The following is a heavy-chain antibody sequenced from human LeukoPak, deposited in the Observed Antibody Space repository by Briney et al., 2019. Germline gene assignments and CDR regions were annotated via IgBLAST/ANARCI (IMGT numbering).Heavy chain of an antibody. J-gene: IGHJ3*02. V-gene: IGHV3-23*01. CDR3: AKDRESGGNYDAFDI. Sequence: GGSLRLSCAASGFTFSSYAMSWVRQAPGKGLEWVSAISGSGGNTYYADSVKGRFTISRDNSKNTLYLQMNSLRVEDTAIYYCAKDRESGGNYDAFDIWGQGTMVSVSS. CDR1: GFTFSSYA. D-gene: IGHD4-23*01. CDR2: ISGSGGNT.